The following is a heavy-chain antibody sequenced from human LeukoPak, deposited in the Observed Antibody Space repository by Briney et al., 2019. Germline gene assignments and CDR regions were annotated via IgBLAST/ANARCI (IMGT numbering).Heavy chain of an antibody. CDR2: ISYDGSNK. D-gene: IGHD6-13*01. Sequence: PGRSLRLSCAASGFTFSSYAMHWVRQAPGKGLEWVAVISYDGSNKYYADSVKGRFTIPRDNSKNTLYLQMNNLRAEDTAVYYCARDRGIAAAGYNWFDPWGQGTLVTVSS. CDR3: ARDRGIAAAGYNWFDP. V-gene: IGHV3-30-3*01. CDR1: GFTFSSYA. J-gene: IGHJ5*02.